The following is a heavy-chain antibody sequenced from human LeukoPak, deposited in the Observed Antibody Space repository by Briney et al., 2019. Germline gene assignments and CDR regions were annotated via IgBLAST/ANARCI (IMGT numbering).Heavy chain of an antibody. CDR1: GFTFSGSA. Sequence: AGGSLRLSCAASGFTFSGSAMHWVRQASGKGLERVGRIRSKANSYATAYAASVKGRFTISRDDSKNTAYLQMNSLKTEDTAVYYCTRSGSSVVVVAATRHYYYGMDVWGKGTTVTVSS. J-gene: IGHJ6*04. CDR2: IRSKANSYAT. CDR3: TRSGSSVVVVAATRHYYYGMDV. D-gene: IGHD2-15*01. V-gene: IGHV3-73*01.